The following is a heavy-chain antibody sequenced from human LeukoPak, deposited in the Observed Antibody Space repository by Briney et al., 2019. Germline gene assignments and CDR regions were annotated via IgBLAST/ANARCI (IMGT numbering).Heavy chain of an antibody. Sequence: GGSLRLSCAASGITFRSYGMHWVRQAPGKGLEWVAVISYDGSNKYYADSVKGRFTISRDNSKNTLYLQMNSLRAEDTAVYYCANARSGALDYWGQGTLVTVSS. V-gene: IGHV3-30*18. CDR2: ISYDGSNK. J-gene: IGHJ4*02. CDR3: ANARSGALDY. CDR1: GITFRSYG. D-gene: IGHD3-10*01.